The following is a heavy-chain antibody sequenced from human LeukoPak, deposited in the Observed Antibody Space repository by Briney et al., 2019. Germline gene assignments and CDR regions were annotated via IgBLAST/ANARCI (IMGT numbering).Heavy chain of an antibody. Sequence: PSETLSLTCAVSGGSISSGNWWSWVRQPPGKGLEWIGQIYHSGSTNYNPSLKSRVTISVEKSKNQFSLNLTSVTAADTAVYYCARGLVAAGTGYWGQGTLVTVSS. CDR2: IYHSGST. CDR1: GGSISSGNW. D-gene: IGHD6-13*01. CDR3: ARGLVAAGTGY. V-gene: IGHV4-4*02. J-gene: IGHJ4*02.